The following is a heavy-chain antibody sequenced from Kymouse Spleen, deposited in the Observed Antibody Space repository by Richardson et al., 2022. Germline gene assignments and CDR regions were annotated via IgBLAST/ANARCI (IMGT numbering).Heavy chain of an antibody. V-gene: IGHV3-73*02. Sequence: EVQLVESGGGLVQPGGSLKLSCAASGFTFSGSAMHWVRQASGKGLEWVGRIRSKANSYATAYAASVKGRFTISRDDSKNTAYLQMNSLKTEDTAVYYCTLTGDRDYWGQGTLVTVSS. CDR2: IRSKANSYAT. CDR1: GFTFSGSA. D-gene: IGHD7-27*02. J-gene: IGHJ4*02. CDR3: TLTGDRDY.